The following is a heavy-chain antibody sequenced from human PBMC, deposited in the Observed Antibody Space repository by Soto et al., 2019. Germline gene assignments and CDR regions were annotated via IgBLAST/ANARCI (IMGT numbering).Heavy chain of an antibody. V-gene: IGHV4-4*02. D-gene: IGHD3-22*01. CDR3: ARAYFYDSSGFSPWFDP. Sequence: PSETLSLTCAVSGGSISSSNWWSWVRQPPGKGPECIVAIYHSGSTNYNPSLKSRVTIAVDKSKNQFSLKLSSVTAADTAVYYCARAYFYDSSGFSPWFDPWGQGTLVTVS. CDR2: IYHSGST. J-gene: IGHJ5*02. CDR1: GGSISSSNW.